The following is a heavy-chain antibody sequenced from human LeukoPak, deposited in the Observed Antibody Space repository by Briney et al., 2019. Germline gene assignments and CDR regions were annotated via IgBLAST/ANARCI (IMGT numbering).Heavy chain of an antibody. Sequence: PGGSLRLSRAASGLILSSYGIHWVRQAPGKGLEWVAVTWYDGTNIYYGDSVKGRFSISRDNSKNTVYLQMDSLRAEDTAVYYCARDAGGAFGNYVNYFDYWGQGTLVTVSS. J-gene: IGHJ4*02. D-gene: IGHD4-11*01. CDR2: TWYDGTNI. CDR3: ARDAGGAFGNYVNYFDY. V-gene: IGHV3-33*01. CDR1: GLILSSYG.